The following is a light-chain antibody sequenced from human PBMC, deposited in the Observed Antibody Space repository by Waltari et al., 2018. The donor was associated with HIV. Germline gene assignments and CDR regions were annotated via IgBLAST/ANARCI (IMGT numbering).Light chain of an antibody. CDR1: NSKIGAGFD. CDR2: DNN. Sequence: QSALTQPPSVPGAPGQSVTISCSGSNSKIGAGFDVPGHQQVPGTAPRLLIYDNNNRPAGVPDRFSGSKSGTSASLAINGLQSEDEADYYCQSYDSRLSGSVVFGGGTKVTVL. V-gene: IGLV1-40*01. J-gene: IGLJ2*01. CDR3: QSYDSRLSGSVV.